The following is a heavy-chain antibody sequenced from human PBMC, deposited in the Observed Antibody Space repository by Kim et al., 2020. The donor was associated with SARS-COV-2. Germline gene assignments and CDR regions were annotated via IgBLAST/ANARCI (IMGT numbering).Heavy chain of an antibody. CDR3: AKDIGYSSGSIDY. D-gene: IGHD6-19*01. V-gene: IGHV3-9*01. J-gene: IGHJ4*02. CDR2: ISWNSGSI. Sequence: GGSLRLSCAASGFTFDDYAMHWVRQAPGKGLEWVSGISWNSGSIGYADSVKGRFTISGDNAKNSLYLQMNSLRAEDTALYYCAKDIGYSSGSIDYWGQGTLVTVSS. CDR1: GFTFDDYA.